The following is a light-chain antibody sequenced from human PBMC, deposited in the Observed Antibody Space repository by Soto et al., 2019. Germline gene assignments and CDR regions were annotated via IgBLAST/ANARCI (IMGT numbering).Light chain of an antibody. J-gene: IGKJ2*01. Sequence: EIVMTQSPASLSVSPGDGATLSCRASQTVASNLAWYQQKPGQGPRLLIHGASTRAAGVPARFSGSGSGTDFTLTFCSLQSEDFAVYYSQQYNNWPPQYTFGQGTRLQIK. V-gene: IGKV3-15*01. CDR1: QTVASN. CDR3: QQYNNWPPQYT. CDR2: GAS.